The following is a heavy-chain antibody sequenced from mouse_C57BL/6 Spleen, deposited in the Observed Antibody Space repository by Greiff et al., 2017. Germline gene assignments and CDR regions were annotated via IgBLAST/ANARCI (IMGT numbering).Heavy chain of an antibody. CDR2: IDPSDSYT. CDR1: GYTFTSYW. J-gene: IGHJ3*01. CDR3: APSGYDVAY. D-gene: IGHD2-2*01. V-gene: IGHV1-59*01. Sequence: QVQLQQPGAELVRPGTSVKLSCKASGYTFTSYWMHWVKQRPGQGLEWIGVIDPSDSYTNYNQKFKGKATLTVDTSSSTAYMQLSSLTSVDSAVSYCAPSGYDVAYWGQGTLVTVSA.